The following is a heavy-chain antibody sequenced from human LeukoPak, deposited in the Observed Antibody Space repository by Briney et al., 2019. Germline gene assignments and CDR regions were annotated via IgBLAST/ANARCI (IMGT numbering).Heavy chain of an antibody. CDR1: GFTFSSYS. Sequence: PGGSLRLSCAASGFTFSSYSMNWVRQAPGKGLEWDSSISSSSSYIYYADSVKGRFTISRDNAKNSLYLQMNSLRAEDTAVYYCARLSIAAAAKDYWGQGTLVTVSS. J-gene: IGHJ4*02. V-gene: IGHV3-21*01. D-gene: IGHD6-13*01. CDR2: ISSSSSYI. CDR3: ARLSIAAAAKDY.